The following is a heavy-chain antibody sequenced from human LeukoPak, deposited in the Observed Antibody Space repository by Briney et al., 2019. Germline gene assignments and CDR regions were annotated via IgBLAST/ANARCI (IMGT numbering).Heavy chain of an antibody. CDR1: GFTVSSNY. V-gene: IGHV3-53*01. J-gene: IGHJ4*02. CDR3: ARGRYSGYDLPFDY. Sequence: GGSLRLSCAASGFTVSSNYMSWVRQAPGKGLEWVSIIYSGGFTYYAGSVKGRFTISRDTSKNTPCLQMNSLRAEDTAVYYCARGRYSGYDLPFDYWGQGTLVTVSS. CDR2: IYSGGFT. D-gene: IGHD5-12*01.